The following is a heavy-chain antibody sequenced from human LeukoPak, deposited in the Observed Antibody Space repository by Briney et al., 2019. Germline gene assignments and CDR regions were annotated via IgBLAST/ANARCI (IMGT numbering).Heavy chain of an antibody. CDR1: GSTFSSYD. Sequence: GGSLRLSCAASGSTFSSYDMHWVRQATGKGLEWVSAIGTAGDTYYPGSVKGRFTISRENAKNSLYLQMNSLRAGDTAVYYCARTRAPSWFDPWGQGTLVTVSS. CDR2: IGTAGDT. J-gene: IGHJ5*02. V-gene: IGHV3-13*01. CDR3: ARTRAPSWFDP.